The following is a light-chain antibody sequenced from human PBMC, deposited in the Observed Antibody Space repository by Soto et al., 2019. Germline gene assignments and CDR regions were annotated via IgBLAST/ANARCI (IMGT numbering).Light chain of an antibody. J-gene: IGKJ2*01. Sequence: EIVLTQSPGTRSLSPGERATLTCRASQSVSTWYLAWYQQKPGQAPRLLISSVSNRATGIPDRFSGSGSGTDFTLTISRLEPEDFSVYFCQYCGDSPTFGQGPKLEI. CDR2: SVS. CDR3: QYCGDSPT. V-gene: IGKV3-20*01. CDR1: QSVSTWY.